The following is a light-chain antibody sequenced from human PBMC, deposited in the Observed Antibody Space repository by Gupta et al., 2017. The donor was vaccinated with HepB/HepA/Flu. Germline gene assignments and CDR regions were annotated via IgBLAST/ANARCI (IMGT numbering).Light chain of an antibody. V-gene: IGLV1-44*01. CDR3: AAWDDSLNGPV. CDR2: SNN. J-gene: IGLJ1*01. Sequence: QSVLPQPPSASGTPGPRVTISCSGSSSNNGSNTVNWYQQLPGTAPKLLIYSNNQRPSGVPDRFSGSKSGTSASLAISGLQSEDEADYYCAAWDDSLNGPVFGTGTKVTVL. CDR1: SSNNGSNT.